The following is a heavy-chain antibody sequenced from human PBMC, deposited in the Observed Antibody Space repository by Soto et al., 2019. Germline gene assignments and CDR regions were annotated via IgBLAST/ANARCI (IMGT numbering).Heavy chain of an antibody. CDR2: IYYSGST. V-gene: IGHV4-31*03. Sequence: QVQLQESGPGLAKPSQTLSLTCTVSGGSISSGGYYWSWIRQHPGKGLEWIGYIYYSGSTYYNPSLKSRVTISVDTSKNQFSLKLSSVTAADTAVYYCARDLVITFGGVDSYYYGMDVWGQGTTVTVSS. CDR3: ARDLVITFGGVDSYYYGMDV. J-gene: IGHJ6*02. D-gene: IGHD3-16*01. CDR1: GGSISSGGYY.